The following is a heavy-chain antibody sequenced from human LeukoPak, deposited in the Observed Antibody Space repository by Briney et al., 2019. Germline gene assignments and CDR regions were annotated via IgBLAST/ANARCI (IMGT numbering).Heavy chain of an antibody. CDR3: ARTPGYGDYDWYFDL. CDR1: GYSFTSYW. Sequence: GESLKISCKGSGYSFTSYWIGWVRQMPGKGLEWMGIIYPGDSDTRYSPSFQGQVTISADKSISTAYLQWSSLKASDTAMYYCARTPGYGDYDWYFDLWGRGTLVTVSS. CDR2: IYPGDSDT. D-gene: IGHD4-17*01. V-gene: IGHV5-51*01. J-gene: IGHJ2*01.